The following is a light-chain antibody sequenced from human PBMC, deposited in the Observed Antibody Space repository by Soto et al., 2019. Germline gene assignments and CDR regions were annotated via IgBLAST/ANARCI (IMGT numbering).Light chain of an antibody. CDR2: GAS. CDR3: QQYRSWPRT. Sequence: EIVLTQSPATLSVSPGERVTLSCRASQSVDINLAWYQQKPGQAHRLLIYGASTRATDMPGRFSGRGAGAEGTITISSLQSEDFQVYYCQQYRSWPRTFGQGTKVDI. CDR1: QSVDIN. V-gene: IGKV3-15*01. J-gene: IGKJ1*01.